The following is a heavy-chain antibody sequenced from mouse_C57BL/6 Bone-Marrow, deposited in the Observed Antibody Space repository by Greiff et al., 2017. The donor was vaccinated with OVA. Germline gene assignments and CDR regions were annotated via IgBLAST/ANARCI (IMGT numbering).Heavy chain of an antibody. V-gene: IGHV1-76*01. J-gene: IGHJ3*01. CDR1: GYTFTDYY. D-gene: IGHD6-5*01. CDR2: IYPGSGNT. Sequence: VQLQQSGAELVRPGASVKLSCKASGYTFTDYYINWVKQRPGQGLEWIARIYPGSGNTYYNEKFKGKATLTAEKSSSTAYMQLSSLTSEDSAVYFCARGLCNEGFAYWGQGTLVTVSA. CDR3: ARGLCNEGFAY.